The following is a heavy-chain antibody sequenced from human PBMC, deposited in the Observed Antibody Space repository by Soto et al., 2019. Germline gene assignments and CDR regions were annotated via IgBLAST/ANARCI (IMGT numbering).Heavy chain of an antibody. CDR3: ARATYTSGSSPTFARDG. Sequence: ASVKVSCKASGYTFCNNVIHWVRQAPGQELEWMEWINGGNGYAKYSQNFQDRVTLTRDTSARTTCMELSSLRSEDTAIFYCARATYTSGSSPTFARDGCGRRNTGAVSS. CDR1: GYTFCNNV. D-gene: IGHD3-10*01. V-gene: IGHV1-3*01. CDR2: INGGNGYA. J-gene: IGHJ6*04.